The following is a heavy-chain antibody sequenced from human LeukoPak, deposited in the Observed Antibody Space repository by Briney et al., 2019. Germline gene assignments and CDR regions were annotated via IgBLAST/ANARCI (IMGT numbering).Heavy chain of an antibody. D-gene: IGHD3-22*01. V-gene: IGHV1-69*04. CDR2: IIPILGIA. CDR3: ARDLGYYDSSGYLDY. J-gene: IGHJ4*02. CDR1: GGTFSSYA. Sequence: SVKASCKASGGTFSSYAISWVRQAPGQGLEWMGRIIPILGIANYAQKFQGRVTITADKSTSTAYMELSSLRSEDTGVYYCARDLGYYDSSGYLDYWGQGTLVTVSS.